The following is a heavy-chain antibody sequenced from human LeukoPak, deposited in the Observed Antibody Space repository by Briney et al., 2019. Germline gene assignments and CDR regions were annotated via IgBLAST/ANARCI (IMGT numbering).Heavy chain of an antibody. CDR2: IIPIFGTA. CDR3: ASRHDYGDYKGLVDI. Sequence: GASVKVSCKASGGTFSSYAISWARQAPGQGLEWMGGIIPIFGTANYAQKFQGRVTITADESTSTAYMELSSLRSEDTAVYYCASRHDYGDYKGLVDIWGQGTMVTVSS. V-gene: IGHV1-69*13. CDR1: GGTFSSYA. D-gene: IGHD4-17*01. J-gene: IGHJ3*02.